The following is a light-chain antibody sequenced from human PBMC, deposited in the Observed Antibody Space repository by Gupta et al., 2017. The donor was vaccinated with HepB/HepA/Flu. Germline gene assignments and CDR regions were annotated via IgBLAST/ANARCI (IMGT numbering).Light chain of an antibody. V-gene: IGKV3-15*01. CDR2: AAS. CDR1: QSISYK. J-gene: IGKJ1*01. Sequence: EIVMTQFPATLPVSPGERATLSCRASQSISYKLAWYQQKPGQAPRLLLSAASTRATGVPVRFSGSGSGTEFTLTINSLQPEDFAVFYCQQYHNWPRTFGQGTKVEI. CDR3: QQYHNWPRT.